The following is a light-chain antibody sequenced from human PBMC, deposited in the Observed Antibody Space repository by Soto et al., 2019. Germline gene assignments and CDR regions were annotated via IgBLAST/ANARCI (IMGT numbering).Light chain of an antibody. Sequence: QPALTQPASVSGSPGQSITISCTGTSSDVGGYNYVSWYQQHPGKAPKLIIFDVNNRPSGISNRFSGSKSGNTASLTISGLQAEDEADYYCFSYTSSGTFLFGGGTQLTVL. CDR1: SSDVGGYNY. J-gene: IGLJ2*01. CDR3: FSYTSSGTFL. V-gene: IGLV2-14*03. CDR2: DVN.